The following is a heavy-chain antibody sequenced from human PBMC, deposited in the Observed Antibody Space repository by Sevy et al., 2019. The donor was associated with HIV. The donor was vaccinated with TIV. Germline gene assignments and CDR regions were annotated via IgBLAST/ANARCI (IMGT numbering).Heavy chain of an antibody. D-gene: IGHD6-13*01. V-gene: IGHV3-9*01. Sequence: GGSLRLSCAASGFTFDDYAMHWVRQAPGKGLEWVAGITWNSGSIGYADSVESRFTISRDNAKKSVYLQMNSLRGEDTAAFYCADDNGGESSGWYVYLDFWGQGTLVTVSS. CDR2: ITWNSGSI. CDR1: GFTFDDYA. CDR3: ADDNGGESSGWYVYLDF. J-gene: IGHJ4*02.